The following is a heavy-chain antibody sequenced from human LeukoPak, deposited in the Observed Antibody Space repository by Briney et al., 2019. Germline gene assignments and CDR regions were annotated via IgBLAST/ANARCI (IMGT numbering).Heavy chain of an antibody. D-gene: IGHD3-10*01. CDR1: GGSISSYY. CDR3: ARGTFGYTNYGSGRVGDYFYYMDV. CDR2: IYSSGST. J-gene: IGHJ6*03. V-gene: IGHV4-4*07. Sequence: PSETLSLTCTVSGGSISSYYWSWIRQPAEKGLEWIGRIYSSGSTNFNPSLKSRLTMSVDTSKNQFSLKLNSVTAADTAVYYCARGTFGYTNYGSGRVGDYFYYMDVWGKGATVTVSS.